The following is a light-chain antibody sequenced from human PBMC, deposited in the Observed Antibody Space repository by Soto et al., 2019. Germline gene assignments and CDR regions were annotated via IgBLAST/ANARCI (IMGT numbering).Light chain of an antibody. V-gene: IGKV1-39*01. CDR1: QTISST. CDR3: QQSYSIPPTWT. J-gene: IGKJ1*01. Sequence: DIQRTQSPSSLSASVGDRVTITCRASQTISSTLNWYHHKPGKAPKLLIYAASTLQSGVPQRFSGSASGIEFTLTISILQPEDFATYYCQQSYSIPPTWTFGQGPKV. CDR2: AAS.